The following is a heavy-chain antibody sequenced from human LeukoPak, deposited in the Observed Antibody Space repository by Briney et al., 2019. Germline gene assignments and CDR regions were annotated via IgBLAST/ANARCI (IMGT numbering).Heavy chain of an antibody. CDR3: ARSRDVNWFDP. D-gene: IGHD3-10*01. J-gene: IGHJ5*02. V-gene: IGHV1-46*01. Sequence: GASVKVSCKASGYTFTSYYMHWVRQGPGRGLEWMGIINPSGGSTSYAQKFQGRVTMTRDMSTSTVYMELSSLRSEDTAVYYCARSRDVNWFDPWGQGTLVTVSS. CDR2: INPSGGST. CDR1: GYTFTSYY.